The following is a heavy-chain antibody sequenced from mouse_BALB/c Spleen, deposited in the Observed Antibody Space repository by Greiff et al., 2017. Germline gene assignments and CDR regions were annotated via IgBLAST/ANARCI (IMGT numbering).Heavy chain of an antibody. D-gene: IGHD2-4*01. V-gene: IGHV3-6*02. CDR1: GYSITSGYY. J-gene: IGHJ3*01. Sequence: EVHLVESGPGLVKPSQSLSLTCSVTGYSITSGYYWNWIRQFPGNKLEWMGYISYDGSNNYNPSLKNRISITRDTSKNQFFLKLNSVTTEDTATYYCARALYDYDWFAYWGQGTLVTVSA. CDR2: ISYDGSN. CDR3: ARALYDYDWFAY.